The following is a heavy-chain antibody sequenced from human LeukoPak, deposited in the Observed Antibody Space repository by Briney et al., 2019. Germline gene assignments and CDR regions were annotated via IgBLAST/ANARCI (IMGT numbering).Heavy chain of an antibody. CDR3: ATITFGGVIVPLHDFDY. D-gene: IGHD3-16*02. CDR1: GFTFSSYE. V-gene: IGHV3-48*03. Sequence: GGSLRLSCAASGFTFSSYEMNWVRQAPGKGLEWVSYISSSGSTIYYADSVKGQFTISRDNAKNSLYLQMNSLRAEDTAVYYCATITFGGVIVPLHDFDYWGQGTLVTVSS. CDR2: ISSSGSTI. J-gene: IGHJ4*02.